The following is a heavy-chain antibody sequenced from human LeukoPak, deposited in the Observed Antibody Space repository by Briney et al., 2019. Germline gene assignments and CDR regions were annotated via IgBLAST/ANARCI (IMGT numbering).Heavy chain of an antibody. CDR3: ARLRPGSQIDY. CDR2: INLDGSVK. J-gene: IGHJ4*02. V-gene: IGHV3-7*01. CDR1: GFTFSSNW. D-gene: IGHD5-12*01. Sequence: GGSLRLSCAASGFTFSSNWMSWVRQAPGKGLEWVANINLDGSVKYYVDSVKGRFAISRDNAKNSLSLQMNSLRAEDTAVYYCARLRPGSQIDYWGQGTLVIVSS.